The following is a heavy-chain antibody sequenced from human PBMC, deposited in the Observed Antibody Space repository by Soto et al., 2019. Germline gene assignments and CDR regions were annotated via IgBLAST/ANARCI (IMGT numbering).Heavy chain of an antibody. J-gene: IGHJ5*02. Sequence: EVQLVESGGGLVQPGGSLRLSCAASGFTFSDHYMDWVRQAPGKGLEWVGRTRNKANSYTTEYAASVKGRFTISRDDSKNSLYLQMNSLKTEDTAVYYCARGVLRFLDPVGGGFDPWGQGTLVTVSS. CDR1: GFTFSDHY. CDR2: TRNKANSYTT. D-gene: IGHD3-3*01. V-gene: IGHV3-72*01. CDR3: ARGVLRFLDPVGGGFDP.